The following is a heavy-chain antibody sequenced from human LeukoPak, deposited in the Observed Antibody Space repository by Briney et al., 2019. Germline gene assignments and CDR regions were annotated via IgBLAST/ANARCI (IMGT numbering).Heavy chain of an antibody. Sequence: ASVKVSCTASAYTFTSYDINWVRQAPGQGLEWMGWMNPNSGNTGYAQKFQGRVTMTRNTSISTAYMELSSLTSEDTAVYYCARVREVSWNPHDAFDIWGQGTRVTVSS. D-gene: IGHD3-16*02. V-gene: IGHV1-8*01. J-gene: IGHJ3*02. CDR1: AYTFTSYD. CDR3: ARVREVSWNPHDAFDI. CDR2: MNPNSGNT.